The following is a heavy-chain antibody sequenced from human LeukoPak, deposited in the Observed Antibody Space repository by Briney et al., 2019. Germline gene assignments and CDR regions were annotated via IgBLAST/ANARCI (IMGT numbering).Heavy chain of an antibody. J-gene: IGHJ6*03. D-gene: IGHD5-18*01. CDR3: ARDHGYSQPYYYYYMDV. V-gene: IGHV3-30*04. Sequence: GGPLRLSCAASGFTFSSYAMHWVRQAPGKGLGWVAVISYDGSNKYYADSVKGRFTISRDNSKNTLYLQMNSLRAEDTAVYYCARDHGYSQPYYYYYMDVWGKGTTVTVSS. CDR2: ISYDGSNK. CDR1: GFTFSSYA.